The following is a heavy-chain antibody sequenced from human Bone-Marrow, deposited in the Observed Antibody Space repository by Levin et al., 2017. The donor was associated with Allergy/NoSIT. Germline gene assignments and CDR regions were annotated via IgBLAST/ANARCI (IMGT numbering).Heavy chain of an antibody. J-gene: IGHJ6*02. V-gene: IGHV4-59*01. CDR3: ARGLPLFYAMDV. CDR1: GGSITSRY. D-gene: IGHD3-16*01. Sequence: SETLSLTCTVSGGSITSRYWAWFRQSPGKGLEWIADIYYSGSTNSNPSLKSRVTTSIDRSKNQVSLKLSSVTAADTAVYFCARGLPLFYAMDVWGQGTTVTVSS. CDR2: IYYSGST.